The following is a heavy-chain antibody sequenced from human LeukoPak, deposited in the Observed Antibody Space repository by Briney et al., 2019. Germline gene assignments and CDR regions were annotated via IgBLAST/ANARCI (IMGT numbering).Heavy chain of an antibody. J-gene: IGHJ4*02. CDR1: GGSISSSSYY. CDR2: IYYSGST. V-gene: IGHV4-39*01. CDR3: ARHRDGYNL. Sequence: PSETLSLTCTVSGGSISSSSYYWGWIRQPPGKGLEWIGSIYYSGSTYYNPSLKSRVTISVDTSKNQFSLKLSSVTAADTAVYYCARHRDGYNLWGQGTLVTVSS. D-gene: IGHD5-24*01.